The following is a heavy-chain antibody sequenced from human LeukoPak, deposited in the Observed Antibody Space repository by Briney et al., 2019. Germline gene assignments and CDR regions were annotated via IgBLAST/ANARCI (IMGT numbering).Heavy chain of an antibody. Sequence: PSETLSLTCTVSGGSISNYYWSWIRQPAGKGLEWIGRMYISGSTNYNPSLKSRVTTSVDTSKSQFSLKLTSVTAADTAVYYCASENYYDSSGYSEGLDVWGQGTTVTVSS. D-gene: IGHD3-22*01. CDR1: GGSISNYY. V-gene: IGHV4-4*07. CDR2: MYISGST. CDR3: ASENYYDSSGYSEGLDV. J-gene: IGHJ6*02.